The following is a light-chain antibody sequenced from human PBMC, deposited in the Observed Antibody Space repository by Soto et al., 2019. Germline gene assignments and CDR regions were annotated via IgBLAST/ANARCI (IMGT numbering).Light chain of an antibody. Sequence: EIVMTQSPATLSVSPGERATLSCRASQSISSNLAWFQQKPGQAPRLVIYDASTRATGIQARISGSGSGTEFTLTISSLESEDFAVYYCQQYNSWYTFGQGTKLEIK. CDR3: QQYNSWYT. CDR1: QSISSN. CDR2: DAS. J-gene: IGKJ2*01. V-gene: IGKV3-15*01.